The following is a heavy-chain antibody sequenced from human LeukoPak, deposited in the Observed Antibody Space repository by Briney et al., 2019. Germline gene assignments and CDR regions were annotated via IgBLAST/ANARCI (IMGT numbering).Heavy chain of an antibody. D-gene: IGHD2/OR15-2a*01. V-gene: IGHV4-59*02. J-gene: IGHJ4*02. CDR3: ARQIGASIDC. CDR2: IYYRGST. Sequence: SETLSLTCTVSGASVNTLYWSWIRQPPGKGLEWIGNIYYRGSTRYNPSLKSRVTISIDTSKNQVSLKLISVTAADTAVYYCARQIGASIDCWGQGTLVTVSS. CDR1: GASVNTLY.